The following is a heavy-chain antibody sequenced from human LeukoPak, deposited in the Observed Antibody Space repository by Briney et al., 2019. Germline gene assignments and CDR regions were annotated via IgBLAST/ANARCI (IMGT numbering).Heavy chain of an antibody. J-gene: IGHJ5*02. CDR3: ARVNILTGYGFDP. D-gene: IGHD3-9*01. CDR1: GGSISSGDYY. CDR2: IYYSGST. V-gene: IGHV4-30-4*01. Sequence: PSETLSLTCTVSGGSISSGDYYWSWIRQPPGKGLEWIGYIYYSGSTYYNPSLKSRVTISVDTSKNQFSLKLSSVTAADTAVYYCARVNILTGYGFDPWGQGTLVTVSS.